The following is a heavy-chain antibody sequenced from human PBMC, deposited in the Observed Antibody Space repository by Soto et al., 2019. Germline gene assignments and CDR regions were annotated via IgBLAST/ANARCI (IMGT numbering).Heavy chain of an antibody. CDR3: AGASDSTWYNWLDP. D-gene: IGHD6-13*01. V-gene: IGHV1-69*01. CDR1: GGTFSSHG. CDR2: IIPTFGTT. J-gene: IGHJ5*02. Sequence: QVQLVQSGAEVKEPGSSVKVSCKASGGTFSSHGIRWMRQAPGQGLELMGGIIPTFGTTNYPHKFRGRVTITADESTSTDYMELSSLRSEDTAVYYCAGASDSTWYNWLDPWGQGTLVTVSS.